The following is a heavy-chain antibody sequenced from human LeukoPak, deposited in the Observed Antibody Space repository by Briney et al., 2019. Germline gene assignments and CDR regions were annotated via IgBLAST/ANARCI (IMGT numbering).Heavy chain of an antibody. Sequence: GASVKVSCKASGHTFTGYYMHWVRQAPGQGLEWMGWINPNSGGTNYAQKFQGRVTMTSDTSISTAYMELSRLRSDGTAVYYCARDSYYYDSSGYYYRYFDYWGQGTLVTVSS. CDR3: ARDSYYYDSSGYYYRYFDY. CDR2: INPNSGGT. CDR1: GHTFTGYY. J-gene: IGHJ4*02. V-gene: IGHV1-2*02. D-gene: IGHD3-22*01.